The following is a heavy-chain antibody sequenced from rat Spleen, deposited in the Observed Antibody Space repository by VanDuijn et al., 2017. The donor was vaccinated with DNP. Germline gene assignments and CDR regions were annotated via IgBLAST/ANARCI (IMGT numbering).Heavy chain of an antibody. CDR2: ITRSGGNT. CDR1: GFTFNNYW. CDR3: TRRGHTTGLNWFVY. Sequence: EVQLVESGGGLVQPGRSLKLSCVASGFTFNNYWMTWIRQAPGKGLEWVASITRSGGNTYYPDSVKGRFTISRDNAKNTLFLQMDSLRSEDTATYYCTRRGHTTGLNWFVYWGQGTLVTVSS. J-gene: IGHJ3*01. V-gene: IGHV5-31*01. D-gene: IGHD1-9*01.